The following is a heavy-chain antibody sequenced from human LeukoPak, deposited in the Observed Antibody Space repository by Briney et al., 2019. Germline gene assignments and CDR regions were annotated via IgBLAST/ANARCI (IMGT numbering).Heavy chain of an antibody. Sequence: SETLSLTCTVSGGSISSYYWSWIRQPPGKGLEWIGYIYYSGSTNYNPSLKSRVTISVDTSKNQFSLKLSSVTAADTAVYYCARHQRHIVVVTAPYGMDVWGQGTTVTVSS. CDR2: IYYSGST. J-gene: IGHJ6*02. V-gene: IGHV4-59*01. CDR1: GGSISSYY. CDR3: ARHQRHIVVVTAPYGMDV. D-gene: IGHD2-21*02.